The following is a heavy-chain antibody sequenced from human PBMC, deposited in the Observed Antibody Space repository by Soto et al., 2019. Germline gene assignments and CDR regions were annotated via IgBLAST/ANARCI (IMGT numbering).Heavy chain of an antibody. J-gene: IGHJ4*02. D-gene: IGHD1-7*01. V-gene: IGHV1-2*02. Sequence: QVQLVQSGAEVKESGASVKVSCKASGYTFTVYYIHWVRQAPGQGLEWVGEISPKTGGTRYAQKFQGRVTMTKDTSISTVYMELSNLSPDDTAVYYCGRGRSGELVVFYWGQGTLVTVHS. CDR1: GYTFTVYY. CDR2: ISPKTGGT. CDR3: GRGRSGELVVFY.